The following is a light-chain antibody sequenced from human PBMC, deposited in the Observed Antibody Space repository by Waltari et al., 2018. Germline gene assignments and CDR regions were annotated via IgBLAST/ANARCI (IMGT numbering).Light chain of an antibody. Sequence: QSALTQPASVSGSPGQSITISCTGTSSDVGFYDFVPRFQQHPGKAPKVMIYNVNKRPSGVSNRVSGYKSANPASLASSGLQAEDEADYYCSSYTRRSYWVFGGGTQLTVL. CDR1: SSDVGFYDF. J-gene: IGLJ3*02. CDR2: NVN. V-gene: IGLV2-14*01. CDR3: SSYTRRSYWV.